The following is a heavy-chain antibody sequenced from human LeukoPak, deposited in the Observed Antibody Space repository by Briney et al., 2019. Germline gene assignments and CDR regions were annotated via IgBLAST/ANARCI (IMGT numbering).Heavy chain of an antibody. CDR2: ISGSGGST. Sequence: GGALRLSCADPGFTFSSYAMSWVRQAPGKGLEWVSAISGSGGSTYYADSVKGRFTISRDNSKNTLYLQMNSLRAEDTAVYYCAKDPGGYCSGGSCYHDYWGQGTLVTVSS. D-gene: IGHD2-15*01. J-gene: IGHJ4*02. CDR3: AKDPGGYCSGGSCYHDY. CDR1: GFTFSSYA. V-gene: IGHV3-23*01.